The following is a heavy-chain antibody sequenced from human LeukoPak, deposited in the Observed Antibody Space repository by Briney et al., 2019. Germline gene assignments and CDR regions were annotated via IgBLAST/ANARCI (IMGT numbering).Heavy chain of an antibody. J-gene: IGHJ4*02. V-gene: IGHV1-46*01. D-gene: IGHD3-22*01. CDR1: GYTFTSYY. CDR3: ARDYTPSSSGYYDPSFDY. Sequence: ASVKVSCKASGYTFTSYYMHWVRRAPGQGLEWMGIINPSGGSTSYAQKFQGRVTMTRDTSTSTVYMELSSLRSEDTAVYYCARDYTPSSSGYYDPSFDYWGQGTLVTVSS. CDR2: INPSGGST.